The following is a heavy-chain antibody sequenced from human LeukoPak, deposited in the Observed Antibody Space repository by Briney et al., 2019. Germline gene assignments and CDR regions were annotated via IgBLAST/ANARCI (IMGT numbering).Heavy chain of an antibody. Sequence: ASVKVSCKASSYTFTRYGISWVRQAPGQGLEWMGWISGYNGNTNYAQKFQGRVSMTADTSTSTAYMELSSLRSEDTAVYYCARDGRYFDWSPTYYYYYYMDVWGKGTTVTVSS. J-gene: IGHJ6*03. D-gene: IGHD3-9*01. CDR2: ISGYNGNT. V-gene: IGHV1-18*01. CDR3: ARDGRYFDWSPTYYYYYYMDV. CDR1: SYTFTRYG.